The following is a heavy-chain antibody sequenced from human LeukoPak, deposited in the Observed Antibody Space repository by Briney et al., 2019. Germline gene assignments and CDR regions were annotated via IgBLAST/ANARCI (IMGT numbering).Heavy chain of an antibody. J-gene: IGHJ4*02. V-gene: IGHV3-21*01. CDR1: GFTFSSYS. D-gene: IGHD3-22*01. Sequence: PGGSLRLSCAASGFTFSSYSMNWVRQAPGKGLEWVSSISSSSSYIYYADSVKGRFTISRDNAKNSLYLQMNSLRAEDTAVYYRARDVPAYYYDSSGYYDYWGQGTLVTVSS. CDR3: ARDVPAYYYDSSGYYDY. CDR2: ISSSSSYI.